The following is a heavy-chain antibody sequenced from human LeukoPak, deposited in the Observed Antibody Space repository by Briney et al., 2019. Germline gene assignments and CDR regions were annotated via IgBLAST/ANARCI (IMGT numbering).Heavy chain of an antibody. V-gene: IGHV1-69*13. CDR2: IIPIFGTA. Sequence: ASVKVSCKASGYTFTSYAMNWVRQAPGQGLEWMGGIIPIFGTANYAQKFQGRVTITADESTSTAYMELSSLRSEDTAVYYCARERDFDYWGQGTLVTVSS. J-gene: IGHJ4*02. CDR1: GYTFTSYA. CDR3: ARERDFDY.